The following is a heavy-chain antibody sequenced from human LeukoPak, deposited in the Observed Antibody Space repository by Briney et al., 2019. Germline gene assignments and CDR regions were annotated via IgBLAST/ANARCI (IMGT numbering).Heavy chain of an antibody. CDR3: ARQTAGYFDY. CDR2: INPNSGDT. D-gene: IGHD3-10*01. CDR1: GYTFTGYY. Sequence: ASVKVSCKASGYTFTGYYMHWVRQTPGQGLEWMGWINPNSGDTNYAQKFQGRVIMTRDTSISTGYMELSRLRSDDTAVYYCARQTAGYFDYWDQGTLVTVSS. V-gene: IGHV1-2*02. J-gene: IGHJ4*02.